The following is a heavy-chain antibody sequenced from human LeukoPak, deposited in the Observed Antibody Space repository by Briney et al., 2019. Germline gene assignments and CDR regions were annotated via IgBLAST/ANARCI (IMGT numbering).Heavy chain of an antibody. Sequence: PSGTLSLTCAVYGESLNSYYWSWVRQPPGEGLEWIGEIYESGTTEYNPSLKSRVTMSMVPSKQQFSLSLSSVTAADTAVYYCARGAWATRLGSWGLGTPVIVSS. CDR3: ARGAWATRLGS. CDR2: IYESGTT. CDR1: GESLNSYY. V-gene: IGHV4-34*01. D-gene: IGHD2-15*01. J-gene: IGHJ4*02.